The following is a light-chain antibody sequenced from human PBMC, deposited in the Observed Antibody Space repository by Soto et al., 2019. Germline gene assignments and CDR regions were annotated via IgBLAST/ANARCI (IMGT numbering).Light chain of an antibody. CDR1: QGISSF. Sequence: DIQMTQSPSTLSGSVGDRVTITCRASQGISSFLAWYQQKPGKAPKLLIYAASTLQGGVPSRFSGSGSGTEFTLTISSLQPEDFATYYCQQLNSYSVTFGQGTRLEIK. CDR3: QQLNSYSVT. CDR2: AAS. V-gene: IGKV1-9*01. J-gene: IGKJ5*01.